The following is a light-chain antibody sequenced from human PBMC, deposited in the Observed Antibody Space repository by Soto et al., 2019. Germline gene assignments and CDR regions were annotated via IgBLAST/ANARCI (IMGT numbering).Light chain of an antibody. CDR1: QSVSSSY. CDR3: QQYNSWPQT. V-gene: IGKV3-20*01. CDR2: GAS. J-gene: IGKJ1*01. Sequence: EIVLTQSPGTLSLSPGERATLSCRASQSVSSSYLAWYQQKPGQAPRLLIYGASSRATGIPDRFSGRRSGTEFTLTISSLQSEDFGVYYCQQYNSWPQTFGQGTKVDIK.